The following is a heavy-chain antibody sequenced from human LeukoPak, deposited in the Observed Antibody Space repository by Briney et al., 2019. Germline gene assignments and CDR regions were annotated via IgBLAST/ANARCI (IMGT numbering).Heavy chain of an antibody. CDR2: ISGSGGST. CDR1: GFTFSSYA. V-gene: IGHV3-23*01. D-gene: IGHD3-22*01. CDR3: AREMYYYDSSGYTKGPLIAFDI. J-gene: IGHJ3*02. Sequence: GGSLRLTCAASGFTFSSYAMSWVRQAPGKGLEWVSAISGSGGSTYYADSVKGRFTISRDNSKNTLYLQMNSLRAEDTAVYYCAREMYYYDSSGYTKGPLIAFDIWGQGTMVTVSS.